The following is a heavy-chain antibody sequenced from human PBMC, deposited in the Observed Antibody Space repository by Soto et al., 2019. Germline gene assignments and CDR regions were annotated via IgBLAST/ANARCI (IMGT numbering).Heavy chain of an antibody. CDR3: ARDSGFSSSWYIGDY. D-gene: IGHD6-13*01. CDR1: GFNFNIYA. V-gene: IGHV3-23*01. CDR2: ISGGGGST. J-gene: IGHJ4*02. Sequence: GGSLRLSCAASGFNFNIYAMGWVRQAPGKGLEWVSAISGGGGSTYYADSVKGRFTLSRDNSKTTVYLQMNNLRAEDTAIYYCARDSGFSSSWYIGDYWGQGTPVTVSS.